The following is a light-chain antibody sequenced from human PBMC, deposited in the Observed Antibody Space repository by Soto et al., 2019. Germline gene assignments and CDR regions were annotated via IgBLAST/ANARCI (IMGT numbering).Light chain of an antibody. Sequence: DIQMTQSPSSLSASVGDRVTITCQASQDINNYLNWYQQKPWKAPKLLIYDASNLETGVPSRFSGSGSGTDFTFRISSLQPEDIATYYCQQYENLPWTFGQGTKVEVK. J-gene: IGKJ1*01. CDR2: DAS. CDR1: QDINNY. CDR3: QQYENLPWT. V-gene: IGKV1-33*01.